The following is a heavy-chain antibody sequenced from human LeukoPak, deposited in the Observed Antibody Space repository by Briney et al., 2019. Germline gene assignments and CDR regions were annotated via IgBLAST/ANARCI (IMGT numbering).Heavy chain of an antibody. D-gene: IGHD3-9*01. CDR1: GGTFSSYA. V-gene: IGHV1-69*13. CDR3: ARGLFTLTGYYRWFDP. Sequence: SVKVYCKASGGTFSSYAISWVRQAPGQGLEWMGGIIPIFGTANYAQKFQGRVTITADESTSTAYMELSSLRSEDTAVYYCARGLFTLTGYYRWFDPWGQGTLVTVSS. J-gene: IGHJ5*02. CDR2: IIPIFGTA.